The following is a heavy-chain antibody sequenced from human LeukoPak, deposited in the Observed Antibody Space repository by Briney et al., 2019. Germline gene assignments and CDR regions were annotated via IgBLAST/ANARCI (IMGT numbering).Heavy chain of an antibody. Sequence: PSQTLSLTCTVSDGSISSGVNWWTWIRQHPGKGLEWIGYSYNSGSAYYNPSLKSRVTISVDTSKNQFSLKLSSVTAADTAVYYCARAILTASGSVWHFDLWGRGTQVTVSS. CDR2: SYNSGSA. J-gene: IGHJ2*01. D-gene: IGHD3-3*01. CDR1: DGSISSGVNW. V-gene: IGHV4-31*03. CDR3: ARAILTASGSVWHFDL.